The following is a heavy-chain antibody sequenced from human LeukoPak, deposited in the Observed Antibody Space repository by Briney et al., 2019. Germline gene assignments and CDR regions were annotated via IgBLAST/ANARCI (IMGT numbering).Heavy chain of an antibody. D-gene: IGHD2-15*01. CDR1: GFTFSSNW. Sequence: GGSLSLPCAASGFTFSSNWMSWVRQAPGKGLEWVANIRQDGSDKYYMDSVKGRFTITRDNAKNSLSLQMNSLRVEDTAVYYCARDRDCGDGGCYPHFDYWGQGVQVTVSS. J-gene: IGHJ4*02. CDR2: IRQDGSDK. V-gene: IGHV3-7*01. CDR3: ARDRDCGDGGCYPHFDY.